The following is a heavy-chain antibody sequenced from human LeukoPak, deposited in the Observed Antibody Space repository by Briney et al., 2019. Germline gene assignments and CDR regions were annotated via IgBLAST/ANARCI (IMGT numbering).Heavy chain of an antibody. CDR3: VRDGANWEEPNDAFDT. Sequence: SETLSLTCAVSGASITSCYWSWVRQSAGKGLEWIGRLYTTGTTNYNPSLKSRVTMSGDSSKNQLSLTLTSVTTADTAVYYCVRDGANWEEPNDAFDTWGQGTLPTVSS. D-gene: IGHD1-26*01. V-gene: IGHV4-4*07. CDR1: GASITSCY. CDR2: LYTTGTT. J-gene: IGHJ3*02.